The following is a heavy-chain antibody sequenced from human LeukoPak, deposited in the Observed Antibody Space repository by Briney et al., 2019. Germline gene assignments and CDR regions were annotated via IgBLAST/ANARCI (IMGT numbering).Heavy chain of an antibody. Sequence: PGGSLRLSCAASGFTFSSYAMSRVRQAPGKGLEWVSAISGSGGSTYYADSVKGRFTISRDNSKNTLYLQMNSLRAEDTAVYYCAKNDGYSGYSDYWGQGTLVTVSS. D-gene: IGHD5-12*01. J-gene: IGHJ4*02. V-gene: IGHV3-23*01. CDR1: GFTFSSYA. CDR3: AKNDGYSGYSDY. CDR2: ISGSGGST.